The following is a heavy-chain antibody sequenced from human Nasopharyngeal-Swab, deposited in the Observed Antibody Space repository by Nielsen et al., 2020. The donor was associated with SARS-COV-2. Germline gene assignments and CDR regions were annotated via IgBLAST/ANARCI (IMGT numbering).Heavy chain of an antibody. CDR1: GFTFSSYG. D-gene: IGHD6-19*01. V-gene: IGHV3-30*18. Sequence: LKISCAASGFTFSSYGMHWVRQAPGKGLEWVAVISYDGSNKYYADSVKGRFTISRDNSKNTLYLQMNSLRAEDTAVYYCAKDQGIAVAGPTRGKYFQHWGQGTLVTVSS. CDR2: ISYDGSNK. J-gene: IGHJ1*01. CDR3: AKDQGIAVAGPTRGKYFQH.